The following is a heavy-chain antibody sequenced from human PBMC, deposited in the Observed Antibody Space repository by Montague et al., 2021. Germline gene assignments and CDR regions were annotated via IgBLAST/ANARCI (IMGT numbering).Heavy chain of an antibody. Sequence: SETLSLTCTVSGYSISSGYYWGWIRQPPGKGLEWIGSIFHSGSTYYNPSLKSRVTISVDTSKNQFSLKLTPVTAADTALYYCARGREAAPFDYWGQGTLVTVSS. D-gene: IGHD2-15*01. CDR3: ARGREAAPFDY. CDR2: IFHSGST. V-gene: IGHV4-38-2*02. CDR1: GYSISSGYY. J-gene: IGHJ4*02.